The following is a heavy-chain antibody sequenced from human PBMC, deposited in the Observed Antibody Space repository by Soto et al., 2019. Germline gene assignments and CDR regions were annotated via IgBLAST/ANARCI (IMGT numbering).Heavy chain of an antibody. D-gene: IGHD2-8*01. Sequence: QVQLQESGPGLVKPSGTLSLTCTVSGVSISSGGYFWSWIRQHPGKGLEWIGYIYYSGDTNYNPSLKSRVDISVDTSKNQFSLKLTSVTAAESAIYYCARDEGVGTMVTWGQGTLVAVSS. V-gene: IGHV4-31*03. CDR2: IYYSGDT. CDR3: ARDEGVGTMVT. J-gene: IGHJ5*02. CDR1: GVSISSGGYF.